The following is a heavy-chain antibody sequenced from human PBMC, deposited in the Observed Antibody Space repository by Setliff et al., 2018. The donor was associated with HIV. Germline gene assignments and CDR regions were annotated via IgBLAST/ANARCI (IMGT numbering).Heavy chain of an antibody. CDR3: ARWPPHRSSDYDQEYYFDY. V-gene: IGHV4-59*01. CDR2: VHHSGST. D-gene: IGHD3-22*01. Sequence: SETLSLTCTVSSDSISSSYWTWIRQPPGQGLEWIGYVHHSGSTKYNASLRSRVTMSVDTSKNLFSLTLRSVTAADTAVYYCARWPPHRSSDYDQEYYFDYWGQGTLVTVSS. CDR1: SDSISSSY. J-gene: IGHJ4*02.